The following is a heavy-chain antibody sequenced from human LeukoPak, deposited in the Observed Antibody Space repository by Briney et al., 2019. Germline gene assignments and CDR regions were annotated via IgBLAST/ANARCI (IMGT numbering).Heavy chain of an antibody. D-gene: IGHD5-18*01. J-gene: IGHJ4*02. Sequence: SETLSLTCGVSGGSISSSNWWSWVRQPPGKGLEWIGEIYHSGSTNYNPSLKSRVTISVDTSKNQFSLKLSSVTAADTAVYYCASGYSYGFDYWGQGTLVTVSS. CDR3: ASGYSYGFDY. V-gene: IGHV4-4*02. CDR2: IYHSGST. CDR1: GGSISSSNW.